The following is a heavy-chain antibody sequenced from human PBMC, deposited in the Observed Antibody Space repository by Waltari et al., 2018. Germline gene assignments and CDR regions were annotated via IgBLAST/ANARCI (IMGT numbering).Heavy chain of an antibody. V-gene: IGHV3-15*01. D-gene: IGHD3-10*01. J-gene: IGHJ4*02. CDR1: GFTFSNAW. CDR2: IKTKTDGGKT. Sequence: EVQLVESGGGLVKPGGSLRLSCADSGFTFSNAWMSWVRQAPGKGLEWVCRIKTKTDGGKTDYPAPFKGRFPISRDDSKNPLFLQMNSLKTGDTAVYYCTTDLPPPRRSGRGYWGQGTLVTVSS. CDR3: TTDLPPPRRSGRGY.